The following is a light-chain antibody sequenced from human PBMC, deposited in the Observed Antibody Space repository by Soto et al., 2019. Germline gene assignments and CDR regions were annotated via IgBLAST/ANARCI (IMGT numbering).Light chain of an antibody. CDR1: QRIHTY. Sequence: DIQLTQSPTFLSASVGDRVTITCRASQRIHTYLNWYQLKPGKAPKLLIYAASSLQGGVPSRFEGSGSGTDFTLTISSLQPEDFAIYFCQQSYNTFFTFGPGTKVDVK. J-gene: IGKJ3*01. CDR2: AAS. V-gene: IGKV1-39*01. CDR3: QQSYNTFFT.